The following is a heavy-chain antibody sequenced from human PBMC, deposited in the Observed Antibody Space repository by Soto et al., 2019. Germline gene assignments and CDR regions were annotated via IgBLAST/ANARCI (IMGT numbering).Heavy chain of an antibody. CDR2: IFWDDHK. CDR1: GFSFSSTGVG. D-gene: IGHD5-12*01. CDR3: AHQVIVATITGFDY. Sequence: QITLKESGPTLVKSTQTLTQTCTFSGFSFSSTGVGVGWIRQPPGKALEWLALIFWDDHKLYSPSLKNRLSVTKDTPTNQIFLTMTNMDPVDTATYYCAHQVIVATITGFDYWGQGTLVTVSS. J-gene: IGHJ4*02. V-gene: IGHV2-5*02.